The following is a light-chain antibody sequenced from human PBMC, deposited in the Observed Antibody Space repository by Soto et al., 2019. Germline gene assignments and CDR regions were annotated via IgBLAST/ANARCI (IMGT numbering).Light chain of an antibody. V-gene: IGLV2-14*01. Sequence: QSALTQPASVSGSPGQSITISCTGTNSDVGGYNYVSWYQQHPGKAPELMIYEVSHRPSGVSNRFSGSKSDNTASLTISGLQAEDEADYYCSSYQRISTLYVLGTGTKV. CDR3: SSYQRISTLYV. CDR1: NSDVGGYNY. CDR2: EVS. J-gene: IGLJ1*01.